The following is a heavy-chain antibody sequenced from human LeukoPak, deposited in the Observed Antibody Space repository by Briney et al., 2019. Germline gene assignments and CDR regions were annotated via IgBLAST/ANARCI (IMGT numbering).Heavy chain of an antibody. CDR2: ISSSSSYI. CDR1: GFTFSSYS. Sequence: GGSLRLSCAASGFTFSSYSMNWVRQAPGKGLEWVSSISSSSSYIYYADSVRGRFTISRDNAKNSLYLQMNSLRAEDTAVYYCARDKGPYYFDYWGQGTLVTVSS. J-gene: IGHJ4*02. V-gene: IGHV3-21*01. CDR3: ARDKGPYYFDY.